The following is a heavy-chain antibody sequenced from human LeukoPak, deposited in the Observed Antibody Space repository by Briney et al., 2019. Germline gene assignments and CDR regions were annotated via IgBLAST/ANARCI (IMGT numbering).Heavy chain of an antibody. CDR1: GYTFTGYY. D-gene: IGHD5-18*01. CDR2: INPNSGGT. J-gene: IGHJ4*02. CDR3: ARANVDTAMSNDY. V-gene: IGHV1-2*02. Sequence: ASVKVSCKASGYTFTGYYMHWVRQAPGQGLEWMGWINPNSGGTNYAQKFQGRVTMTRDTSISTAYMELSRLRSDDTAVYYCARANVDTAMSNDYWGQGTLVTVSS.